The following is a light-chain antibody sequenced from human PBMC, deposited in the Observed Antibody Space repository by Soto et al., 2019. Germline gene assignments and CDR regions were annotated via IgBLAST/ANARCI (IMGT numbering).Light chain of an antibody. Sequence: QSVLTQPPSASGTPGQRVTISCSGSSSNIGSNYVYWYQQLPGTAPKLLIYRNNQRPSGVPDRFSGSKSGTSASLAISGLRSEDEADYYCAAWDDSLSGAYVVFGGGTQLTVL. CDR1: SSNIGSNY. J-gene: IGLJ2*01. V-gene: IGLV1-47*01. CDR3: AAWDDSLSGAYVV. CDR2: RNN.